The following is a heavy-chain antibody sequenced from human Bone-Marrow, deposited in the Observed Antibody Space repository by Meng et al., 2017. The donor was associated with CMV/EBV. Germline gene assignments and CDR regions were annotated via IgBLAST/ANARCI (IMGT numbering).Heavy chain of an antibody. CDR2: ISAYNGNT. CDR1: GYIFTNYG. Sequence: ASVKVSCKASGYIFTNYGINWVRQAPGQALEWMGWISAYNGNTKNAQKFQGRVTMTTDTSTSTAYMELRSLTSDDTAVYYCARSKTRTRTARSDYWGQGTLVTVSS. CDR3: ARSKTRTRTARSDY. V-gene: IGHV1-18*01. J-gene: IGHJ4*02. D-gene: IGHD6-6*01.